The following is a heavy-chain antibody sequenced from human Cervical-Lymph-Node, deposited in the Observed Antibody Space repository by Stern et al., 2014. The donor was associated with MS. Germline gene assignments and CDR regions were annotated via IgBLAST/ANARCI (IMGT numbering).Heavy chain of an antibody. V-gene: IGHV5-51*03. CDR3: ARGGYRSSDPFDV. CDR1: GYSFSDYW. J-gene: IGHJ3*01. D-gene: IGHD5-18*01. CDR2: IYPGDSDT. Sequence: VQLVQSGAEVKKPGESLRISCPASGYSFSDYWIAWVRHMPGKGLEWMGIIYPGDSDTRYSPSFQGQVTISADKSIKIAYLQWSSLRTSDSALYYCARGGYRSSDPFDVWGQGTKVTVFS.